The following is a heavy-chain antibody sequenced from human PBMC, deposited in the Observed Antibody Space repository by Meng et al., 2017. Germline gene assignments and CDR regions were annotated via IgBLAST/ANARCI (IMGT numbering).Heavy chain of an antibody. CDR1: GFTFDDYG. V-gene: IGHV3-20*04. Sequence: GESLKISCAASGFTFDDYGMSWVRQAPGKGLEWVSGINWNGGSTGYADSVKGRFTISRDNAKNSLYLQMNSQRAEDTALYYCARVRIVGATRWNDAFDIWGQGTMVTVSS. J-gene: IGHJ3*02. CDR3: ARVRIVGATRWNDAFDI. D-gene: IGHD1-26*01. CDR2: INWNGGST.